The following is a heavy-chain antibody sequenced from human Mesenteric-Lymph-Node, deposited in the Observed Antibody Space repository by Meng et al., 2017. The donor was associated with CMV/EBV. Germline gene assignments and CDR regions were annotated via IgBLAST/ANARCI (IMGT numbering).Heavy chain of an antibody. CDR3: VSELVVPSIMGLFDY. CDR2: TSYDGSNE. V-gene: IGHV3-30-3*01. CDR1: GFTFNNYA. D-gene: IGHD2-2*01. J-gene: IGHJ4*02. Sequence: SGFTFNNYAMHWVRQAPGKGLEWVAVTSYDGSNEYYADSVKGRFTIYRDNSKDTLYLQMNSLRTEDTALYYCVSELVVPSIMGLFDYWGQGTLVTVSS.